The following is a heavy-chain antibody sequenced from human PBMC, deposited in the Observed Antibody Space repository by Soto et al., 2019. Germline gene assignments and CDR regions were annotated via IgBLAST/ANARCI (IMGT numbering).Heavy chain of an antibody. CDR2: ITSSSITI. Sequence: GGSLRLSCAASGFTFSSYAMNRVRQAPGKGLEWVSYITSSSITIYYADSVKGRFTVSRDNAKNSFYLQMNSLRDEDTAVYYCAGVYCSGVNCYPGTFDIWGQGTMVTVSS. J-gene: IGHJ3*02. V-gene: IGHV3-48*02. CDR3: AGVYCSGVNCYPGTFDI. D-gene: IGHD2-15*01. CDR1: GFTFSSYA.